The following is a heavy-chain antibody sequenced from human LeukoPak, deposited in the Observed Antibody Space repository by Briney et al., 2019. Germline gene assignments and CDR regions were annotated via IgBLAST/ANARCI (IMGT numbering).Heavy chain of an antibody. D-gene: IGHD5-24*01. J-gene: IGHJ4*02. CDR3: TRDSYNDYYFDF. Sequence: ASVKVSCKASGYTFTGYYLHWVRQAPGQGLEWMGWINPSSGGTNYAQNFQGRVTTTRDTSISTAYMELSGLRSDDTAVYYCTRDSYNDYYFDFWGQGTLVTVSS. V-gene: IGHV1-2*02. CDR1: GYTFTGYY. CDR2: INPSSGGT.